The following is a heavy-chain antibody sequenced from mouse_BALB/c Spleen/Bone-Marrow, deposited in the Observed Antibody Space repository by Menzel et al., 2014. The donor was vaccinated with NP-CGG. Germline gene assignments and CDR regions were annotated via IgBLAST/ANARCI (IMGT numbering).Heavy chain of an antibody. Sequence: EVKLVESGGGLAKPGGSLQLSCAASGFTFSTYAMSWVRQTPEKRLEWVATISSSGSYTYYLDSVKGRFTISRDNAKNTLYLQMSSLRSEDTAMFYCSRLRMITTYFDVWGAGTTVTVSS. V-gene: IGHV5-9-3*01. CDR1: GFTFSTYA. CDR2: ISSSGSYT. D-gene: IGHD2-4*01. J-gene: IGHJ1*01. CDR3: SRLRMITTYFDV.